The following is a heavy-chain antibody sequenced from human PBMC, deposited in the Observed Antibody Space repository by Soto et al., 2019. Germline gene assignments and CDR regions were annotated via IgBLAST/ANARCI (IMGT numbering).Heavy chain of an antibody. Sequence: LXLQESGPGLVKPSETLSLTCTVSGGSISSSSYXXXWIRQPPGKGLEWIGSIYYSGSTDYTLSLKSXXXXXXXXXXXXXXXXXXXXXXXDTAVYYCARYPYNWNYVGHLGYWGQGTLVTVSS. J-gene: IGHJ4*02. D-gene: IGHD1-7*01. CDR3: ARYPYNWNYVGHLGY. CDR1: GGSISSSSYX. V-gene: IGHV4-39*01. CDR2: IYYSGST.